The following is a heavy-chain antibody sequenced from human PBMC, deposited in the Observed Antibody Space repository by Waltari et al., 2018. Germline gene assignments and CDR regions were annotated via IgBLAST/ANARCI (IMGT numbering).Heavy chain of an antibody. Sequence: QVLLVESGGGVVQPGTSLRLSCAASGFSFSNFGMHWVRQAPGKGRESVAVISYDGRDLYYADSVKGRATISRDNSKNTLYLQMNSLRPEDTAVYYCAKEGVVINGYYFDYWGQGTLVTVSS. J-gene: IGHJ4*02. D-gene: IGHD2-21*01. CDR3: AKEGVVINGYYFDY. CDR1: GFSFSNFG. V-gene: IGHV3-30*18. CDR2: ISYDGRDL.